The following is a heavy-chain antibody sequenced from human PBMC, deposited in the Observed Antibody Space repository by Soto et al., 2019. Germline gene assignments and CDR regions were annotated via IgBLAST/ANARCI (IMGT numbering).Heavy chain of an antibody. V-gene: IGHV1-69*01. CDR2: IIPIFGTA. D-gene: IGHD3-22*01. CDR3: ARGEMNYDSSGYYSPYYFDY. J-gene: IGHJ4*02. CDR1: GGTFSSYA. Sequence: QVQLVQSGAEVKKPGSSVKVSCKASGGTFSSYAISWVRQAPGQGLEWMGGIIPIFGTANYAQKFQGRVTITADESTSTAYMELSSLRSDDTAVYYCARGEMNYDSSGYYSPYYFDYWGQGTLVTVSS.